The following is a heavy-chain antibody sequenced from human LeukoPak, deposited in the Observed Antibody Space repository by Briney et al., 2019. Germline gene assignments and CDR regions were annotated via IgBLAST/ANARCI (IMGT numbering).Heavy chain of an antibody. D-gene: IGHD6-19*01. CDR1: GGSISSSSYN. CDR2: FDNSGST. J-gene: IGHJ6*03. CDR3: ARGAYEQWPQRYYYMDV. V-gene: IGHV4-39*07. Sequence: PSETLSLTCTVSGGSISSSSYNWGWIRQPPGKGLEWIGSFDNSGSTYYNPSLKSRVTISVDTSKNQFSLKLSSVTAADTAVYYCARGAYEQWPQRYYYMDVWGKGTTVTVSS.